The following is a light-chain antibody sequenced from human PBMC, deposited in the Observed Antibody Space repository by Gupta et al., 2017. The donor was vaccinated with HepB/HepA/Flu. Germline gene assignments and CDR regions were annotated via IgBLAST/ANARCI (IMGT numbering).Light chain of an antibody. CDR1: SSDVGGDNY. CDR2: DVT. J-gene: IGLJ2*01. CDR3: SSYTSSGTLL. Sequence: QSPMTQPATVSGSPGQSITICWTGTSSDVGGDNYVSWYQQHPGKAPELMIYDVTSRPSGVSNRFSGSKSGDTASLTISGLQAEDEADYYCSSYTSSGTLLFGGGTEVTVL. V-gene: IGLV2-14*01.